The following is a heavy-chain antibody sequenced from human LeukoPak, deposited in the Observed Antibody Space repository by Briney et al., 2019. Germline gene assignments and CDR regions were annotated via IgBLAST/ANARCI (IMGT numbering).Heavy chain of an antibody. D-gene: IGHD6-13*01. CDR1: EYTFSVYH. J-gene: IGHJ4*02. V-gene: IGHV1-2*02. CDR2: INPNSGDT. Sequence: ASVKVSCKASEYTFSVYHIHWVRLAPGQGLEWMAWINPNSGDTNYAQKFQGRVTMTRDTSISTVYMEVNSLKFDDTAVYYCANVPGGSWAFDFWGQGTLVTVSS. CDR3: ANVPGGSWAFDF.